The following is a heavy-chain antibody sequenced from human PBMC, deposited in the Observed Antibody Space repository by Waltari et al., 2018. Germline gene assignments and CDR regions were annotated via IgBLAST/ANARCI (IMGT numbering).Heavy chain of an antibody. Sequence: QLQLQESGPGLVKPSETLSLTCTVSGGSISSSSYYWGWIRQPPGKGLEWIGIIDYSGSTYHNPSLTSRVTISVDTSKNQFSLKLSSVTAADTAVYYCARPIQLRGSNWFDPWGQGTLVTVSS. V-gene: IGHV4-39*01. CDR3: ARPIQLRGSNWFDP. CDR1: GGSISSSSYY. CDR2: IDYSGST. D-gene: IGHD5-18*01. J-gene: IGHJ5*02.